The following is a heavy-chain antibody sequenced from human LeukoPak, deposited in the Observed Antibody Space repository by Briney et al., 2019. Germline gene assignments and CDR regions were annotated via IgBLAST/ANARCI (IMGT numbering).Heavy chain of an antibody. D-gene: IGHD3-9*01. CDR2: IYYSGST. J-gene: IGHJ2*01. CDR1: GGSISSYY. V-gene: IGHV4-59*01. CDR3: ARAPDILTGYYSPGARWYFDL. Sequence: PSETLSLTCTVSGGSISSYYWSWIRQPPGKGLEWIGYIYYSGSTNYNPSLKSRVTISVDTSKNQFSLKLSSVTAADTAVYYCARAPDILTGYYSPGARWYFDLWGRGTLVTVSS.